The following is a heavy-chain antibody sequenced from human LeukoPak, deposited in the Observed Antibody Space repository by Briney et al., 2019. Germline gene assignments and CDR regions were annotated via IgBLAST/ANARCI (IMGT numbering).Heavy chain of an antibody. CDR2: IYYSGST. Sequence: SETLSLTCTVSGGSISSSSYYWGWIRQPPGKGLEWIGSIYYSGSTYYNPSLKSQVTISVDTSKNQFSLKLSSVTAADTAVYYCARWARVVVAAFDYWGQGTLVTVSS. V-gene: IGHV4-39*01. D-gene: IGHD2-15*01. CDR1: GGSISSSSYY. J-gene: IGHJ4*02. CDR3: ARWARVVVAAFDY.